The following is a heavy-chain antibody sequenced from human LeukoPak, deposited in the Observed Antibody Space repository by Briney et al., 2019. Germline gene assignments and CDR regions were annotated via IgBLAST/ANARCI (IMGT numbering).Heavy chain of an antibody. Sequence: PGGSLRLSCAASGFSFSTSGIHWVRQAPGKGLDWVTFIQFDGSNKYYADSVKGRFTISRDDAKNSLFLQMNSLRAEDTAIYYCATINFRPYWGQGTLVTVSS. V-gene: IGHV3-30*02. CDR1: GFSFSTSG. D-gene: IGHD1-1*01. CDR3: ATINFRPY. CDR2: IQFDGSNK. J-gene: IGHJ4*02.